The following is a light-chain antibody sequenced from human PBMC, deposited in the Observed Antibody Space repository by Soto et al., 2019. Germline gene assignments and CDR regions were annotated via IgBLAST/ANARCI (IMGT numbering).Light chain of an antibody. CDR2: GAS. Sequence: DIVITQSPATLSVATGERVTFSCRASQGVSRKLAWYQHKPGQAPRLLISGASTGATGIPARFSGSGSGTEFTLTISSLQSEDCALYCCQQYHTWPITFGGGTKV. CDR3: QQYHTWPIT. J-gene: IGKJ4*01. CDR1: QGVSRK. V-gene: IGKV3-15*01.